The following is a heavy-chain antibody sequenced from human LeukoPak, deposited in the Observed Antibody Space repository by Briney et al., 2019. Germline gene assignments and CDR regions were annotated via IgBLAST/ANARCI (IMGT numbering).Heavy chain of an antibody. V-gene: IGHV3-30-3*01. J-gene: IGHJ4*02. CDR2: ISYDGSNK. Sequence: GGSLRLSCAASGFTFSSYAMHWVRQAPGQGLEWVAVISYDGSNKYYADSVKGRFTISRDNHKNTLYLQMNSLRAEDTAVYYCARDPDYYYDSSGYYSWGQGTLVTVSS. D-gene: IGHD3-22*01. CDR3: ARDPDYYYDSSGYYS. CDR1: GFTFSSYA.